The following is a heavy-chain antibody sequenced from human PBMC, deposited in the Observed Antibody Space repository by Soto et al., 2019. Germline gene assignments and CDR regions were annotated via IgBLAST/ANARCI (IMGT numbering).Heavy chain of an antibody. D-gene: IGHD2-2*01. CDR3: ARLLADIVVVPAAPRGYYYMDV. CDR1: GYSFTSYW. CDR2: IYPGDSDT. J-gene: IGHJ6*03. V-gene: IGHV5-51*01. Sequence: GESLKISCKGSGYSFTSYWIGWVRQMPGKGREWMGIIYPGDSDTRYSPSFQAQVTISADKSISTAYLQWSSLKASDTAMYYCARLLADIVVVPAAPRGYYYMDVWGKGTTVTVSS.